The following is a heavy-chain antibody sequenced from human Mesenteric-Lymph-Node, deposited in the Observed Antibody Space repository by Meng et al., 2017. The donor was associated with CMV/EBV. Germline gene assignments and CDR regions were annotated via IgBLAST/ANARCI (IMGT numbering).Heavy chain of an antibody. CDR3: AKQTVVATTGAFDV. Sequence: GESLKISCEASGFVFRDYAMHWVRQAPGKGLELVAFISYDGSNEYYADSVKGRFTTSKDNSENTLYLQMNSLRPEDTALYYCAKQTVVATTGAFDVWGQGTAVTVS. V-gene: IGHV3-30*04. CDR2: ISYDGSNE. J-gene: IGHJ3*01. CDR1: GFVFRDYA. D-gene: IGHD2-15*01.